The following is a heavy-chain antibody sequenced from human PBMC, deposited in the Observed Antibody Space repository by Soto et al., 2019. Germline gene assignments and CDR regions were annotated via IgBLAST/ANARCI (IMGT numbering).Heavy chain of an antibody. CDR1: GFTVSSNY. J-gene: IGHJ4*02. CDR3: ATVPSTAMINQIDH. D-gene: IGHD5-18*01. Sequence: GGSLKLSCAASGFTVSSNYMSWVRQAPGKGLEWVSVIYSGGSTYYADSVKGRFTISRDNSKNTMSLQMNSLRAEDTAVYYCATVPSTAMINQIDHWGQGTLVTVSS. V-gene: IGHV3-66*01. CDR2: IYSGGST.